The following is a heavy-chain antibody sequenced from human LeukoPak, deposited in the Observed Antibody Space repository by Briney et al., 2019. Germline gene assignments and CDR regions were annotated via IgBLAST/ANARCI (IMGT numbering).Heavy chain of an antibody. D-gene: IGHD6-19*01. CDR1: GFTFSSYG. Sequence: GSLRLSCAASGFTFSSYGMHWVRQAPGKGLEWVAFIRYDGSNKYYADSVKGRFTISRDNSKNTPYLQMNSLRAEDTAVYYCAKEEEAVAALPVYGMDVWGQGTTVTVSS. V-gene: IGHV3-30*02. CDR2: IRYDGSNK. CDR3: AKEEEAVAALPVYGMDV. J-gene: IGHJ6*02.